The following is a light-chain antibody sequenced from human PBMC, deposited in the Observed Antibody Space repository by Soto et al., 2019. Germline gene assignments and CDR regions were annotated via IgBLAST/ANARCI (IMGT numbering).Light chain of an antibody. CDR3: SSYTDSITRI. V-gene: IGLV2-14*01. CDR1: SSDVGGYNY. CDR2: EVN. Sequence: QSVLTQPASVSGSPGQSITISCTGTSSDVGGYNYVSWYQQHPGKAPKLMIYEVNDRPSGVSNRFSGSKSGNTASLTISGLQAEDEADYYCSSYTDSITRIFGTGTKVTVL. J-gene: IGLJ1*01.